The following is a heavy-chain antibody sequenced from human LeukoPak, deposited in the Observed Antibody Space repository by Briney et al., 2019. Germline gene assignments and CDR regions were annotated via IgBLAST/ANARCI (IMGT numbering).Heavy chain of an antibody. D-gene: IGHD3-3*01. CDR2: INHCEST. J-gene: IGHJ6*02. V-gene: IGHV4-34*01. CDR3: ARGPRRITIFGVANYERRDHYYYYGMDV. CDR1: GGSFSGYY. Sequence: KASETLSLTCAVYGGSFSGYYWSWIRQPPATGQEWIGEINHCESTNSNQSLKSQVTISVDTSKIQFSLKLSSVTAADTAVYYCARGPRRITIFGVANYERRDHYYYYGMDVWGQGTTVTVSS.